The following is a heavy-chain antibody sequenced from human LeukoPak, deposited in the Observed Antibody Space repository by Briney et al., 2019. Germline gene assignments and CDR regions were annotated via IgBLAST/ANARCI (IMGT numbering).Heavy chain of an antibody. CDR3: ARNGYGPSPNDFDY. CDR2: IIPIFGTA. V-gene: IGHV1-69*06. J-gene: IGHJ4*02. D-gene: IGHD5-18*01. Sequence: PRASVKVSCKASGGTFSSYAISWVRQAPGQGLEWMGRIIPIFGTANYAQKFQGRVTITADKSTSTAYMELSSLRSEDTAVYYCARNGYGPSPNDFDYWGQGTLVTVSS. CDR1: GGTFSSYA.